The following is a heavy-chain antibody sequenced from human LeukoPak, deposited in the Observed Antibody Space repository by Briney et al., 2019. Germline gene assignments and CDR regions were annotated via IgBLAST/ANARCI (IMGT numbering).Heavy chain of an antibody. V-gene: IGHV3-53*01. CDR1: GFTVSSTY. CDR3: ARHGGRGRIQLWSPIGY. D-gene: IGHD5-18*01. Sequence: GGSLRLSCAASGFTVSSTYMGWVRQAPGKGLEWVSFIYTGGSTYYADSVKGRFTISRDNSKNTLYLQMNSLRAEDTAVYYCARHGGRGRIQLWSPIGYWGQGTLVTVSS. CDR2: IYTGGST. J-gene: IGHJ4*02.